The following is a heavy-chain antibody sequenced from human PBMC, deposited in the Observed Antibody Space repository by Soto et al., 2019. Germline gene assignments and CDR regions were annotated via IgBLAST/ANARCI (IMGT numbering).Heavy chain of an antibody. D-gene: IGHD5-18*01. CDR1: GGSINSGGYC. CDR3: SRGILV. V-gene: IGHV4-31*03. J-gene: IGHJ4*02. Sequence: QVQLQESGPGLVKPSQTLSLTCTVSGGSINSGGYCWSWIRQHPGKGLDWIGCISYVWSTSYNPSVKIRVTISVDTSKNQFSLKLTSVTAADTAVYYCSRGILVWGQGALITVSS. CDR2: ISYVWST.